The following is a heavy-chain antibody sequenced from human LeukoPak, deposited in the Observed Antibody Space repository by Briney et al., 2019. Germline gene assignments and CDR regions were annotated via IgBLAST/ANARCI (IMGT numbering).Heavy chain of an antibody. CDR3: ARVAVGATNP. D-gene: IGHD1-26*01. J-gene: IGHJ5*02. CDR2: TKEDGSEK. Sequence: GGSLRLSCVASGFTFSTYWMSWVRQAPGKGPEWVAYTKEDGSEKYYVESVKGRFTISRDNAKNTLYLQMNSLRAEDTAVYYCARVAVGATNPWGQGTLVTVSS. CDR1: GFTFSTYW. V-gene: IGHV3-7*03.